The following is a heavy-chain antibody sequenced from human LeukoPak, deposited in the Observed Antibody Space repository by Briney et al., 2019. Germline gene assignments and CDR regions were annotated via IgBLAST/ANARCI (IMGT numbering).Heavy chain of an antibody. D-gene: IGHD3-16*02. J-gene: IGHJ4*02. CDR3: ARGGPYEYVWGNYRPFDY. CDR2: INPNSGGT. V-gene: IGHV1-2*06. Sequence: ASVNVSCKASGYTFTGYYMHWERQAPGQGLEWMGRINPNSGGTNYAQKFQGRVTMTRDTSISTAYMELSRLRSDDTAVFYCARGGPYEYVWGNYRPFDYWGQGTLVTVSS. CDR1: GYTFTGYY.